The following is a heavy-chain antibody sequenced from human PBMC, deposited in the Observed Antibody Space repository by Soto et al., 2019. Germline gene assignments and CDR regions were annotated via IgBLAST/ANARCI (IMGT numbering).Heavy chain of an antibody. Sequence: SETLSLTCTFSGGSISSYYWSLIRQPPGKGLEWIGYIYYSGSTNYNPSLKSRVTISVDTSKNQFSLKLSSVTAADTAVYYCARDGKYYYDSSGYLGYYYGMDVWGQGTTVTVSS. CDR2: IYYSGST. D-gene: IGHD3-22*01. CDR1: GGSISSYY. CDR3: ARDGKYYYDSSGYLGYYYGMDV. V-gene: IGHV4-59*01. J-gene: IGHJ6*02.